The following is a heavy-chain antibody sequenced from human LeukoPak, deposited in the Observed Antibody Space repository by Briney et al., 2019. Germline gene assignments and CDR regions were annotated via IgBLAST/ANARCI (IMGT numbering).Heavy chain of an antibody. Sequence: ASVKVSCTDSGYTFTSYALNWVRQAPGQGLEWMGWINTNTGTPTYAQGFTGRFVFSLDTSVSTAYLQISSLKAEDTAVYYCARETYRYFDYWGQGTLVTVSS. D-gene: IGHD3-16*01. CDR1: GYTFTSYA. CDR3: ARETYRYFDY. J-gene: IGHJ4*02. V-gene: IGHV7-4-1*02. CDR2: INTNTGTP.